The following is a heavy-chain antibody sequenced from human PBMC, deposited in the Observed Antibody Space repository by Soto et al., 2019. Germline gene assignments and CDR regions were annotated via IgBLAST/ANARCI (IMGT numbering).Heavy chain of an antibody. Sequence: GSLRLSCAASGFTFSSYAMSWVRQAPGKGLEWVSAISGSGGSTYYADSVKGRFTISRDNSKNTLYLQMNSLRAEDTAVYYCAKSYYYDSSGYLDYWGQGTLVTAPQ. J-gene: IGHJ4*02. V-gene: IGHV3-23*01. CDR3: AKSYYYDSSGYLDY. D-gene: IGHD3-22*01. CDR2: ISGSGGST. CDR1: GFTFSSYA.